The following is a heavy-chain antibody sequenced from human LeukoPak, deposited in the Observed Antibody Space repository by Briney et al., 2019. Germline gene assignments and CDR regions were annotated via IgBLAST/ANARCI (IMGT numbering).Heavy chain of an antibody. CDR3: ARGRSLKLHAFDI. CDR2: IYHSGST. V-gene: IGHV4-4*02. Sequence: KPSGTLSLTCAVSGGSISSSNWWSWVRQPPGKGLEWIGEIYHSGSTNYNPSLKSRVTISVDTSKNRFSLKLSSVTAADTAVYYCARGRSLKLHAFDIWGQGTMVTVSS. J-gene: IGHJ3*02. CDR1: GGSISSSNW.